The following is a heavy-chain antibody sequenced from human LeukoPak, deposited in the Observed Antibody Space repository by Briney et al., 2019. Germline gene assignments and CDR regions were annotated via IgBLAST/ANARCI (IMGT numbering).Heavy chain of an antibody. J-gene: IGHJ6*02. V-gene: IGHV4-61*02. D-gene: IGHD2-2*02. CDR3: ARERRPAAIGWDYFHYYGMDV. CDR1: GGSISSGSYY. Sequence: SQTLSLTCTVSGGSISSGSYYWSWIRQPAGKGLEWIGRIYTSGSTNYNPSLKSRVTISVDTSKNQFSLKLSSVTAADTAVYYCARERRPAAIGWDYFHYYGMDVWGQGTTVTVSS. CDR2: IYTSGST.